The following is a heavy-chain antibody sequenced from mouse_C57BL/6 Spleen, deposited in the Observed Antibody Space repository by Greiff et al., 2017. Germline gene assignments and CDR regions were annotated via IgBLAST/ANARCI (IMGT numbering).Heavy chain of an antibody. J-gene: IGHJ4*01. CDR3: ASAYYSKDYAMDY. CDR2: ISNLAYSI. CDR1: GFTFSDYG. V-gene: IGHV5-15*01. Sequence: EVQVVESGGGLVQPGGSLKLSCAASGFTFSDYGMAWVRQAPRKGPEWVAFISNLAYSIYYADTVTGRFTISRENAKNTLYLEMSSLRSEDTAMYYCASAYYSKDYAMDYWGQGTSVTVSS. D-gene: IGHD2-5*01.